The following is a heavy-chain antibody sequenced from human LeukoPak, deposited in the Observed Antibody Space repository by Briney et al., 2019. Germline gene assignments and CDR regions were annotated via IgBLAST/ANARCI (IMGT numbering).Heavy chain of an antibody. J-gene: IGHJ2*01. D-gene: IGHD3-3*02. Sequence: GGSLRLSCAVSGFTVSSNHMSWVRQAPGKGLEWVSVFYSDGDTHYADSVKGRFTISRDNSKNTLYLQMNSLRAEDTAVYYCARDSTGYWYFDLWGRGTLVSVSS. CDR2: FYSDGDT. CDR3: ARDSTGYWYFDL. V-gene: IGHV3-53*01. CDR1: GFTVSSNH.